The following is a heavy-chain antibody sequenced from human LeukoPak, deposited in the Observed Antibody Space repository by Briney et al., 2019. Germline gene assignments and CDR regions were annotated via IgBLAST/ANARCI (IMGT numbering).Heavy chain of an antibody. D-gene: IGHD4-17*01. V-gene: IGHV4-4*07. J-gene: IGHJ4*02. Sequence: SETLSLTCTVSGGSISSYYWSWIRQPAGKGLEWIGRIYTSGSTNYNPSLKSRVTMLVDTSKNQFSLKLSSVTAADTAVYYCARDGSYGDYADYWGQGTLVTVSS. CDR1: GGSISSYY. CDR2: IYTSGST. CDR3: ARDGSYGDYADY.